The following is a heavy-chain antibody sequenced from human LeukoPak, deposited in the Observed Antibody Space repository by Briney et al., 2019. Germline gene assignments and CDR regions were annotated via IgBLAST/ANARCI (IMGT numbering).Heavy chain of an antibody. CDR2: ISTSSSTI. Sequence: GGSLRLSCAASGFTFSSYSMNWVSQAPGKGLEWIAYISTSSSTIYYADSVKGRFTISRDNAKNSLYLQMNSRRAEDTAVYYCARDRNLGYCSAGGCSYDAFDIWGQGTMVTVSS. V-gene: IGHV3-48*01. J-gene: IGHJ3*02. CDR3: ARDRNLGYCSAGGCSYDAFDI. CDR1: GFTFSSYS. D-gene: IGHD2-15*01.